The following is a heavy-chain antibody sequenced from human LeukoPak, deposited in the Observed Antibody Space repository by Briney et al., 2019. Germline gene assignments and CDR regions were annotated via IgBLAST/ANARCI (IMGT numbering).Heavy chain of an antibody. Sequence: ASVKVSCKASGYTITSYDINWVRQATGQGLEWMGWMNPNSGNTGYAQKFQGRVTMTRNTSISTAYMELSSLRSEDTAVYYCAREVPALVYFDYWGQGTLVTVSS. D-gene: IGHD2-2*01. CDR3: AREVPALVYFDY. J-gene: IGHJ4*02. CDR2: MNPNSGNT. V-gene: IGHV1-8*01. CDR1: GYTITSYD.